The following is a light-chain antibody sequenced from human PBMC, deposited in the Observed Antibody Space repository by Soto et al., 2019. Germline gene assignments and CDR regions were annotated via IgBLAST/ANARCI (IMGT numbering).Light chain of an antibody. CDR3: QQYASSPLT. V-gene: IGKV3-20*01. Sequence: EIVLTQSPGTLSLSPGERATLTCRASQSVGRDFLAWYQHKPGQAPRLLIHRASSRATGIPDRFSGSGSGTDFILTISRLEPEDFALYYCQQYASSPLTFGGWTTVEIK. CDR2: RAS. CDR1: QSVGRDF. J-gene: IGKJ4*01.